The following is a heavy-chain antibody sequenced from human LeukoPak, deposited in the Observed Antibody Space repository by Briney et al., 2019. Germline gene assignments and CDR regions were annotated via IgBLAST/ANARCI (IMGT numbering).Heavy chain of an antibody. D-gene: IGHD1-26*01. CDR2: IYHSGRT. J-gene: IGHJ5*02. CDR1: GGSLGSSNW. Sequence: SQTLSLTCAVSGGSLGSSNWWSWVRQPPGKGLEWIGEIYHSGRTNYKPSLKSRVTIPVDKPKNQFSLQLSSVTAADTAVYYCAIVREWELPGGPFDPWGQGTLVTVSS. V-gene: IGHV4-4*02. CDR3: AIVREWELPGGPFDP.